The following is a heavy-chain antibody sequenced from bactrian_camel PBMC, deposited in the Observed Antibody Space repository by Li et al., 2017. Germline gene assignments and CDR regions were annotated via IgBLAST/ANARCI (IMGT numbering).Heavy chain of an antibody. CDR3: AADYLICWLTNEYNY. Sequence: HVQLVESGGGSVQAGGSLRLSCVASGVSYWRYCMGWFRQAPGKEREGVAAIFTDGSTMYADSVKGRFTISRDNAKNTHYLQMNSLKPEDTAIYYCAADYLICWLTNEYNYWGQGTQVTVS. CDR2: IFTDGST. CDR1: GVSYWRYC. V-gene: IGHV3S53*01. D-gene: IGHD1*01. J-gene: IGHJ4*01.